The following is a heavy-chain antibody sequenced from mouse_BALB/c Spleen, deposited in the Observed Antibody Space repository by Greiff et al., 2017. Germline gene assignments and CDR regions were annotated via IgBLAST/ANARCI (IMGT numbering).Heavy chain of an antibody. V-gene: IGHV5-9-3*01. CDR2: ISSGGSYT. CDR1: GFTFSSYA. CDR3: ARRLITTDWYFDV. J-gene: IGHJ1*01. Sequence: EVHLVESGGGLVKPGGSLKLSCAASGFTFSSYAMSWVRQTPEKRLEWVATISSGGSYTYYPDSVKGRFTISRDNAKNTLYLQMSSLRSEDTAMYYCARRLITTDWYFDVWGAGTTVTVSS. D-gene: IGHD2-4*01.